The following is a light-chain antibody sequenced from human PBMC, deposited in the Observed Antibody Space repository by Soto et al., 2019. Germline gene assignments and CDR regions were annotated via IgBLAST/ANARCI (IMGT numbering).Light chain of an antibody. J-gene: IGLJ3*02. V-gene: IGLV1-40*01. CDR1: SSNIGADYD. Sequence: QSALTQPPSVSGAPGQRVTISCTGSSSNIGADYDVHWYQHLPGTAPKLLIYDDNHRPSGVPDRFSGSKSGTSASLAITGLQAEDEADYYCQSYDSSLRGSVFGGGTKLTVL. CDR2: DDN. CDR3: QSYDSSLRGSV.